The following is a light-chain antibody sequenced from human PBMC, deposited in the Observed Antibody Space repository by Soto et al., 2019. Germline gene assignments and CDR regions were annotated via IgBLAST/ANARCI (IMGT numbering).Light chain of an antibody. V-gene: IGKV3-15*01. Sequence: ERAKTQSPSPLSVSPVERATLSCRASQSVSSNLAWYQQKPGQAPRLFIYGASTRATAIPPRFSGSGSGTEFTHTISSLQSEDFAVYYCQQYDKWPITFGQGPRMEIK. J-gene: IGKJ5*01. CDR2: GAS. CDR1: QSVSSN. CDR3: QQYDKWPIT.